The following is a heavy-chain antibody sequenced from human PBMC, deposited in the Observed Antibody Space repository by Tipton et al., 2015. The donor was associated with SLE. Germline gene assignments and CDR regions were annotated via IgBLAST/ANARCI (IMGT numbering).Heavy chain of an antibody. CDR1: GFAFSSYA. CDR3: AKDRVVGASSGNAFDI. D-gene: IGHD1-26*01. Sequence: GSLRLSCAASGFAFSSYAMTWVRQAPGKGLEWVSVIYSDGSTYYADSVKGRFTISRDNSKNTLYLQMNSLRAEDTAVYYCAKDRVVGASSGNAFDIWGQGTMVTVSS. J-gene: IGHJ3*02. V-gene: IGHV3-23*03. CDR2: IYSDGST.